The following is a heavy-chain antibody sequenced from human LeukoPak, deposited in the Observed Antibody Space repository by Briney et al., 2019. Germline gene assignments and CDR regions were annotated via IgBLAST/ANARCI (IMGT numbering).Heavy chain of an antibody. J-gene: IGHJ3*02. CDR2: IYYSGST. V-gene: IGHV4-31*03. Sequence: SETLSLTCTVSGGSISSGDYYWSWIRQHPGKGLEWIGYIYYSGSTYYNPSLKSRVTISVDASKNQFSLKLSSVTAADTAVYYCARVPQPPVVVVTATDAFDIWGQGTMVTVSS. D-gene: IGHD2-21*02. CDR3: ARVPQPPVVVVTATDAFDI. CDR1: GGSISSGDYY.